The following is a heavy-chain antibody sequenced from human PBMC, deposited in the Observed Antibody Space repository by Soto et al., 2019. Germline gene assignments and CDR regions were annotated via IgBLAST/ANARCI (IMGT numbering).Heavy chain of an antibody. V-gene: IGHV5-10-1*01. CDR2: TDRSDSYT. CDR1: GYSFTRYL. D-gene: IGHD4-17*01. Sequence: ESLKISCKGSGYSFTRYLIGWVRQMPGKGLEWMGRTDRSDSYTNYRPSFQGHVTISADKSISTAYLQWSSLKASDTAMYYCARDYGDNGGIDPWGQGTLVTVSS. CDR3: ARDYGDNGGIDP. J-gene: IGHJ5*02.